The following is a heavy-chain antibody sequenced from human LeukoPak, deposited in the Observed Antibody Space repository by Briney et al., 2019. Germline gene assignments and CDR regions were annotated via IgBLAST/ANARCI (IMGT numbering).Heavy chain of an antibody. Sequence: PSETLSLTCTVSGGSISSTSYHWGWIRQPPGKGLEWIGSIYYSGSTYYNPSLKSRVTISLATSKNQFSLKLSSVTAADTAVYYCARHRYSAYASSDYWGQGTLVTVSS. CDR1: GGSISSTSYH. CDR2: IYYSGST. J-gene: IGHJ4*02. D-gene: IGHD5-12*01. V-gene: IGHV4-39*01. CDR3: ARHRYSAYASSDY.